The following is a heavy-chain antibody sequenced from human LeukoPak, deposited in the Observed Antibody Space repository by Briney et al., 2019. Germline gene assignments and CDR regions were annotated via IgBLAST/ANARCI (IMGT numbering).Heavy chain of an antibody. CDR1: GYTFTDYY. J-gene: IGHJ4*02. CDR2: INPKTGGT. V-gene: IGHV1-2*02. Sequence: ASVKVSCKASGYTFTDYYIHWVRQAPGQRLEWMGRINPKTGGTNYAQNFQGRVTMTRDTSINTASVELTSLTSGDTAVYYCTRVSIAWSNLYFDYWGQGTLVTVSS. CDR3: TRVSIAWSNLYFDY. D-gene: IGHD1-14*01.